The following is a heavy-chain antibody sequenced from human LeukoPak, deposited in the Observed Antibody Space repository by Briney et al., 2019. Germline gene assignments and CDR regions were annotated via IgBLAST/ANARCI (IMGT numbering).Heavy chain of an antibody. CDR3: AKLGSSTSWDYYFDY. CDR2: ISGSGGST. Sequence: PGGSLRLSCAASGFTFSSYAMSWVRQAPGKGLEWVSAISGSGGSTYYADSVKGRFTISRDNSKNTLYPQMNSLRAEDTAVYYCAKLGSSTSWDYYFDYWGQGTLVTVSS. D-gene: IGHD2-2*01. CDR1: GFTFSSYA. V-gene: IGHV3-23*01. J-gene: IGHJ4*02.